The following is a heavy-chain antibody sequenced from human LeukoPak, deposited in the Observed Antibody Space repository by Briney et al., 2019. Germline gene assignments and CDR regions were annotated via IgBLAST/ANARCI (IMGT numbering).Heavy chain of an antibody. CDR1: GGSVSSGSYY. J-gene: IGHJ5*02. CDR2: IYYSGST. D-gene: IGHD3-10*01. V-gene: IGHV4-61*01. CDR3: ARKLPPAGSGLPYNWFDP. Sequence: PSETLSLTCTVSGGSVSSGSYYWSWIRQPPGKGLEWIGYIYYSGSTNYNPSLKSRVTISVDTSKNQFSLRLNSVTAADTAVYYCARKLPPAGSGLPYNWFDPWGQGTLVTVSS.